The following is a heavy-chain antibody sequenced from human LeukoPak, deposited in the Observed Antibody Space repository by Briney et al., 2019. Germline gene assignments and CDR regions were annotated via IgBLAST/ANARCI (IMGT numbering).Heavy chain of an antibody. V-gene: IGHV3-30*18. CDR1: GFIFSSYG. D-gene: IGHD6-19*01. Sequence: PGGSLRLSCAASGFIFSSYGMHWVRQAPGKGLEWVAVISYDGSHKYYADSVKGRFTISRDNSKNTLYLQMNSLRAEDTAVYYCAKEFYSSGWYWSFDYWGQGTLVTVSS. CDR3: AKEFYSSGWYWSFDY. J-gene: IGHJ4*02. CDR2: ISYDGSHK.